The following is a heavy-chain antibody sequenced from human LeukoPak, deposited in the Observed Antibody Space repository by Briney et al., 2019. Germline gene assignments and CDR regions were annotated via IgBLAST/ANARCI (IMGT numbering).Heavy chain of an antibody. D-gene: IGHD3-22*01. Sequence: SVRVSCKASGGTFSSYAISWVRQAPGQGLEWMGRIIPIFGIANYAQKFQGRVTITADKSTSTAYMELSSLRSEDTAVYYCARGGGPYYYDSSGPQSRPFDPWGQGTLVTVSS. CDR1: GGTFSSYA. CDR3: ARGGGPYYYDSSGPQSRPFDP. CDR2: IIPIFGIA. V-gene: IGHV1-69*04. J-gene: IGHJ5*02.